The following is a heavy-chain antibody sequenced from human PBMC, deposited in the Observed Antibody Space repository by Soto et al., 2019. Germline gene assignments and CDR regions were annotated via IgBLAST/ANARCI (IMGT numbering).Heavy chain of an antibody. CDR3: ARAGYCSSTSCYYYYGMDV. CDR2: IWYDGSNK. J-gene: IGHJ6*02. D-gene: IGHD2-2*03. CDR1: GFTFSSYG. Sequence: PGGSLRLSCAASGFTFSSYGMHWVRQAPGKGLEWVAVIWYDGSNKYYADSVKGRFTISRDNSKNTLYLQMNSLRAEDTAVYYCARAGYCSSTSCYYYYGMDVWRQGTTVTVSS. V-gene: IGHV3-33*01.